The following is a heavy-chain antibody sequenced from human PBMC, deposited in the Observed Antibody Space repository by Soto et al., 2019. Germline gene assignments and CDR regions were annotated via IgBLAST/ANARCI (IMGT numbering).Heavy chain of an antibody. V-gene: IGHV3-23*01. J-gene: IGHJ4*02. CDR2: IADNPSSP. D-gene: IGHD3-3*01. CDR3: GRGGSAFYPRFFDN. Sequence: GGSRRLSCAASGFSFSDYAMSWVRQAPGRGLEGVSGIADNPSSPYDADPVRGRFTISRGHSRDILFLQMNGLRGEDTAIYHCGRGGSAFYPRFFDNWGPGSLVNLCS. CDR1: GFSFSDYA.